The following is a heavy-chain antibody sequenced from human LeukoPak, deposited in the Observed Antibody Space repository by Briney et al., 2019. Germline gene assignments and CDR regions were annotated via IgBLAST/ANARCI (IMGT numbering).Heavy chain of an antibody. Sequence: PSETLSLTCTVSGGSISSYYWSWIRQPPGKGLEWIGYIYYSGSTNYNPSLKSRVTISVDTSKNQFSLKLSSVTAADTAVYYCAKPEHSNGWYFFGYWGQGTLVTVSS. CDR1: GGSISSYY. D-gene: IGHD6-19*01. CDR3: AKPEHSNGWYFFGY. V-gene: IGHV4-59*01. J-gene: IGHJ4*02. CDR2: IYYSGST.